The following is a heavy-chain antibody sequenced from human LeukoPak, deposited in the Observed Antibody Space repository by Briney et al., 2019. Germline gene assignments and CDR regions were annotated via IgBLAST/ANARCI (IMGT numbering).Heavy chain of an antibody. D-gene: IGHD1-26*01. Sequence: GGSLRLSCAASGFTVSSHYMSWVRQAPGKGLEWVSVIYSGGSTYYADSVKGRFTISRDNFKNTLFLQMNSLRAEDTAVYYCAKDSSNIMGARLDYWGQGTLVTVSS. V-gene: IGHV3-53*01. CDR3: AKDSSNIMGARLDY. J-gene: IGHJ4*02. CDR1: GFTVSSHY. CDR2: IYSGGST.